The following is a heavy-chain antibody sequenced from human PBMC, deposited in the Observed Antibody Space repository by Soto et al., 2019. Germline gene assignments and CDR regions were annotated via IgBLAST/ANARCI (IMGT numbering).Heavy chain of an antibody. CDR3: ARAPTNYGDFENYYYYGMDV. Sequence: GGSLRLSCAASGFTFSSYEMNWVRQAPGKGLEWVSYISSSGSTIYYADSVKGRFTISRDNAKNSLYLQMNSLRAEDTAVYYCARAPTNYGDFENYYYYGMDVWGQGTTVTVSS. CDR1: GFTFSSYE. V-gene: IGHV3-48*03. J-gene: IGHJ6*02. CDR2: ISSSGSTI. D-gene: IGHD4-17*01.